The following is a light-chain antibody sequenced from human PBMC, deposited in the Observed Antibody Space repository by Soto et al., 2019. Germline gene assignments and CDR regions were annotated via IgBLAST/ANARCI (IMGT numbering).Light chain of an antibody. CDR1: SSDVGSYNL. CDR3: CSYAASSNVV. V-gene: IGLV2-23*02. CDR2: DVS. Sequence: QSALTQPASVSGSPGQSITISCTGTSSDVGSYNLVSWYQQHPGKAPKLMIYDVSKRPSGVSNRFSGSKSGNTASLTISGLQAEDEADCYWCSYAASSNVVFGGGTKLTVL. J-gene: IGLJ2*01.